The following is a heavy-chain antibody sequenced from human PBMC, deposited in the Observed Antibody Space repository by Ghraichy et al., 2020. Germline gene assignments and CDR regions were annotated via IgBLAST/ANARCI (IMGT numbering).Heavy chain of an antibody. V-gene: IGHV4-30-4*01. Sequence: SETLSLTCAVSGDSISSGDQYGSWIRQPPGKSLELIGYIYNSGSTYYNPSLQSRVSMSIDTSKNHFSLKLRSVTAADTAVYYCARHIDFWGQGTLVTVSS. CDR1: GDSISSGDQY. J-gene: IGHJ4*02. CDR2: IYNSGST. CDR3: ARHIDF.